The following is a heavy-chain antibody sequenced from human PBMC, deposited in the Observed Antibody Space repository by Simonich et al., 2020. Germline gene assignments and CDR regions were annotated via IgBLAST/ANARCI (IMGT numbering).Heavy chain of an antibody. D-gene: IGHD2-21*01. J-gene: IGHJ3*02. CDR2: INPKSGGT. V-gene: IGHV1-2*02. Sequence: QVQLVQSGAAVKKPGASVQVSCKTSGYTFNGYYMHWVRLAPGQGLEWMGWINPKSGGTNYAQKFTGRVTMTRDTSISTAYMELSRLRSDDTAVYYCARNGLVGILKAFDIWGQGTMVTVSS. CDR1: GYTFNGYY. CDR3: ARNGLVGILKAFDI.